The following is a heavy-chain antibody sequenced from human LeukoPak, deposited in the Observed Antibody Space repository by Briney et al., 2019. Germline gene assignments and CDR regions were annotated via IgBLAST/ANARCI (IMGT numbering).Heavy chain of an antibody. CDR3: ARAVAGQSFDY. Sequence: SETLSLTCAVYGGSISSYYWSWIRQPPGKGLEWIGYIYYSGSTNYNPSLKSRVTISVDASKNQFSLKLSSVTAADTAVYYCARAVAGQSFDYWGQGTLVTVSS. J-gene: IGHJ4*02. CDR1: GGSISSYY. CDR2: IYYSGST. V-gene: IGHV4-59*08. D-gene: IGHD6-19*01.